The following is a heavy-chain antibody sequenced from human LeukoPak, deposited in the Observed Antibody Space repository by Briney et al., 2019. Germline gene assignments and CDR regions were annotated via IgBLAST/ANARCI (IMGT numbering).Heavy chain of an antibody. CDR1: GFNFNTCW. V-gene: IGHV3-7*01. Sequence: GGSLRLSCTASGFNFNTCWMSWVRQAPGKGLEWVANIKQDGSEKYHVDSVKGRFTISRDNAKNSLYLQMNSLRAEDTAVYYCAKGVKSLTKDFNYWGQGTLVTVSS. CDR3: AKGVKSLTKDFNY. CDR2: IKQDGSEK. D-gene: IGHD2-8*01. J-gene: IGHJ4*02.